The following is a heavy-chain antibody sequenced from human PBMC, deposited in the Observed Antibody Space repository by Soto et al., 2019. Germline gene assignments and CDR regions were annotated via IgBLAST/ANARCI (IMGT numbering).Heavy chain of an antibody. CDR3: AGWNYDY. D-gene: IGHD1-7*01. CDR2: ISQSAGGNT. Sequence: LILSCAASGFTFRSYGIMWVRQAPVKVLEWVSAISQSAGGNTYYADSVKGRFTISRDDSKNTLYLQMDSLRPEDTAQYYCAGWNYDYWGQGTQVTVSS. V-gene: IGHV3-23*01. J-gene: IGHJ4*02. CDR1: GFTFRSYG.